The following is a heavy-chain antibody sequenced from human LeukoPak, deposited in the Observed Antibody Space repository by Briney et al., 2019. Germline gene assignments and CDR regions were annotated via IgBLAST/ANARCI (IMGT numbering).Heavy chain of an antibody. Sequence: PSETLSLTCTVSGGSISSGSYYWSWIRQPAGKGLEWIGRIYTSGSTNYNPSLKSRVTISVDTSKNQFSLKLSSVTAADTAVYYCARVMWGTIDYWGQGTLVTVSS. J-gene: IGHJ4*02. CDR1: GGSISSGSYY. CDR3: ARVMWGTIDY. CDR2: IYTSGST. V-gene: IGHV4-61*02. D-gene: IGHD1/OR15-1a*01.